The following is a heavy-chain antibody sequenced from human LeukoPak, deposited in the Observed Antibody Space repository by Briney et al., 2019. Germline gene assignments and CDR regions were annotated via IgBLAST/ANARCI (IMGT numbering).Heavy chain of an antibody. CDR2: IKQDGSEK. Sequence: AGGSLRLSCAASGFTFSSYWMSWVRQAPGKGLEWVANIKQDGSEKYYVDSVKGRFTISRDNAKNSLYLQMNSLRAEDTAVYYCARLDDFWSGYWGNYYYYMDVWGKGTTVTVSS. D-gene: IGHD3-3*01. V-gene: IGHV3-7*01. CDR3: ARLDDFWSGYWGNYYYYMDV. CDR1: GFTFSSYW. J-gene: IGHJ6*03.